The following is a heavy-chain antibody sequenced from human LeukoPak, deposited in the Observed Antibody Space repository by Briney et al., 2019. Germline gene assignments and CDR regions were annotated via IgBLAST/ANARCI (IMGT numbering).Heavy chain of an antibody. D-gene: IGHD4-17*01. Sequence: ASVKVSCKASGYTFTSYGISWVRQAPGQGLEWMGWISAYDGKTDYAQNLQGRVTMTTDASTSTAYMELRSLRSDDTAVYYCAREATVTTPDAFDIWGQGTMVTVSS. J-gene: IGHJ3*02. CDR2: ISAYDGKT. CDR3: AREATVTTPDAFDI. V-gene: IGHV1-18*01. CDR1: GYTFTSYG.